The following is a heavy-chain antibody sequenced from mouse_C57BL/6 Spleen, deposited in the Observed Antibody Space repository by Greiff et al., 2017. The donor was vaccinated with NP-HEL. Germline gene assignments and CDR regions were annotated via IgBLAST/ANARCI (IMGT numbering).Heavy chain of an antibody. V-gene: IGHV5-12*01. CDR2: ISNGGGST. D-gene: IGHD4-1*01. J-gene: IGHJ2*01. Sequence: EVQGVESGGGLVQPGGSLKLSCAASGFTFSDYSMYWVRQTPEKRLEWVAYISNGGGSTYYPDTVKGRFTISSDNAKNTLYLQMRRLKSEDTAMYYCARLTGTYFDYWGQGTTLTVSS. CDR1: GFTFSDYS. CDR3: ARLTGTYFDY.